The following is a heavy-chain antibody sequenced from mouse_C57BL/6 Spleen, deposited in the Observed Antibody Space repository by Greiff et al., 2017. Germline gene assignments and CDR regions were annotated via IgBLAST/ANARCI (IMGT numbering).Heavy chain of an antibody. Sequence: QVQLHQPGAELVKPGASVKMSCKASGYTFTSYWITWVKQRPGQGLEWIGDIYPGSGSNNYNEKFKSKATLTVDTSSSTAYMQLSSLTSEDSAVYYCARGGYGNFFDYWGQGTTLTVSS. V-gene: IGHV1-55*01. CDR3: ARGGYGNFFDY. J-gene: IGHJ2*01. CDR1: GYTFTSYW. CDR2: IYPGSGSN. D-gene: IGHD2-10*02.